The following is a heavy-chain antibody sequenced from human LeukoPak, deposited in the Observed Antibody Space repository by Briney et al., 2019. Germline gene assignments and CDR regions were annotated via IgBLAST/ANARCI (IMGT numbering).Heavy chain of an antibody. J-gene: IGHJ4*02. D-gene: IGHD4-11*01. CDR2: ISFDGSNK. V-gene: IGHV3-30-3*01. CDR3: ARSNGNFDY. CDR1: GFTFSSYT. Sequence: PGGSLRLSCAAPGFTFSSYTIHWVRQPPGKGLEWVAVISFDGSNKYYADSVKGRFTISRDNSKNTLYLQMNSLRAEDTAVYYCARSNGNFDYWGQGTLVTVSS.